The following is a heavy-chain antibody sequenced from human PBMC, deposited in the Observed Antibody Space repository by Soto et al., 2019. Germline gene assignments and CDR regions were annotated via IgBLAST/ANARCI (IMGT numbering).Heavy chain of an antibody. CDR2: ISAYNGNT. J-gene: IGHJ4*02. CDR1: GYTFTSYG. Sequence: QVQLVQSGAEVKKPGASVKVSCKASGYTFTSYGISWVRQAPGQGLEWMGWISAYNGNTNYAQKLQGRVPMTIDTSTSTAYMELRSLRSHDTAVYYCARDKRASSGPLFDYWCQGTLVTVSS. D-gene: IGHD3-22*01. CDR3: ARDKRASSGPLFDY. V-gene: IGHV1-18*01.